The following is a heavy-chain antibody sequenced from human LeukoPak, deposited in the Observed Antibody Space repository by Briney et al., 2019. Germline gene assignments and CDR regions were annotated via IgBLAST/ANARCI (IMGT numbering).Heavy chain of an antibody. CDR2: IYHSRNT. CDR1: PYSITNAYY. J-gene: IGHJ4*02. V-gene: IGHV4-38-2*02. Sequence: SETLSLTCTVSPYSITNAYYWGWIRQPPGKGLDWIAIIYHSRNTYYNPPVKSQLTISVDTSKNLFSPHLCSLSAADTAVHYCARDATSVLWFGGLDYCGQGTLVTVSS. D-gene: IGHD3-10*01. CDR3: ARDATSVLWFGGLDY.